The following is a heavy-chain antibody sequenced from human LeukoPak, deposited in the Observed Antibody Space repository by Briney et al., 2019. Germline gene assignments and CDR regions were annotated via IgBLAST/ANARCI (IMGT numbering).Heavy chain of an antibody. D-gene: IGHD1-26*01. CDR2: IWYDRSNK. Sequence: GRSLRLSCAASGFTFSSYGMHWVRQAPGKGLEWVAVIWYDRSNKYYADSVKGRFTISRDNSKNTLYLQMNSLRAEDTAVYYCARDLSGSYLMYYFDYWGQGTLVTVSS. J-gene: IGHJ4*02. V-gene: IGHV3-33*01. CDR3: ARDLSGSYLMYYFDY. CDR1: GFTFSSYG.